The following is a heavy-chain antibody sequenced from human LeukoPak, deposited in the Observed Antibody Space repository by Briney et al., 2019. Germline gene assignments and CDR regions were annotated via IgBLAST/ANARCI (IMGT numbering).Heavy chain of an antibody. CDR1: GYTFTSYD. D-gene: IGHD6-13*01. CDR2: ISAYNGNT. CDR3: ARDQQLVMDAFDI. J-gene: IGHJ3*02. Sequence: ASVKVSCKASGYTFTSYDINWVRQATGQGLEWMGWISAYNGNTNYAQKLQGRVTMTTDTSTSTAYMELRSLRSDDTAVYYCARDQQLVMDAFDIWGQGTMVTVSS. V-gene: IGHV1-18*01.